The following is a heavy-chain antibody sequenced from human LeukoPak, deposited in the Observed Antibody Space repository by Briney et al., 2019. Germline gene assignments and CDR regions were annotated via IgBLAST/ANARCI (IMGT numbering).Heavy chain of an antibody. CDR3: ARNGSSPES. V-gene: IGHV3-7*01. CDR1: GFTFTTYW. Sequence: GGSLRLSCAASGFTFTTYWMSWGRQAPGKGLEWVANIKPDGSEKNYVDSVKGRFTISRDNANNSLYLQMNSLRAEDTAVYYCARNGSSPESWGQGTLVTVSS. CDR2: IKPDGSEK. J-gene: IGHJ5*01. D-gene: IGHD1-26*01.